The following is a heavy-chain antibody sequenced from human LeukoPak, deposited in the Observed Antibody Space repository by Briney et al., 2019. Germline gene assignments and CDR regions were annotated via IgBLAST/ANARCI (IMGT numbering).Heavy chain of an antibody. CDR1: GYTFTGYY. J-gene: IGHJ4*02. V-gene: IGHV1-2*02. CDR3: ARAGLMVRGVISPY. D-gene: IGHD3-10*01. Sequence: ASVKVSCKASGYTFTGYYMHWVRQAPGQGLEWMGWINPNSGGTNYAQKFQGRVTMTRDTSISTAYMELSRLRSDDTAVYYCARAGLMVRGVISPYWGQGTLVTVSS. CDR2: INPNSGGT.